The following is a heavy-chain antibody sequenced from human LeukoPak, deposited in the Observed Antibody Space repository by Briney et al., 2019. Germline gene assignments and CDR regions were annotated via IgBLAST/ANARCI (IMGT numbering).Heavy chain of an antibody. CDR2: INHSGST. J-gene: IGHJ4*02. CDR1: GGSFSGYY. Sequence: PSETLSLTCAVYGGSFSGYYWSWIRQPPGKGLEWIGEINHSGSTNYNPSLKSRVTISVDTSKNQFSLKLSSVTAADTAVYYCATLGYSYGTDYWGQGTLVTVSS. V-gene: IGHV4-34*01. CDR3: ATLGYSYGTDY. D-gene: IGHD5-18*01.